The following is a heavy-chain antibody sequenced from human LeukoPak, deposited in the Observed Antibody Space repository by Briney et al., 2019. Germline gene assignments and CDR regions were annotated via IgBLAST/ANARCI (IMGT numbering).Heavy chain of an antibody. CDR3: ARLSRNIAARPDAIDY. V-gene: IGHV3-30-3*01. J-gene: IGHJ4*02. CDR2: ISYDGSNK. D-gene: IGHD6-6*01. Sequence: GGSLRLSCAASGFTFSSYAMHWVRQAPGKGLEWVAVISYDGSNKYYADSVKGRFTISRDNSKNTLYLQMNSLRAEDTAVYYCARLSRNIAARPDAIDYWGQGTLVTVSS. CDR1: GFTFSSYA.